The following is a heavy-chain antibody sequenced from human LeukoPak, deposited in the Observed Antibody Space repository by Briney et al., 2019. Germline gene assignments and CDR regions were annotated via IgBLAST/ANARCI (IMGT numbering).Heavy chain of an antibody. CDR3: ARGRSVAAGTTTISPFDY. CDR2: IKQDGSEK. Sequence: PGGSLRLSCAASGFTFSSYWMSWVRQAPGKGLEWVANIKQDGSEKYYVDSVKGRFTIPRDNAKNSLYLQMNSLRAQDTAVYYCARGRSVAAGTTTISPFDYWGQGTLVTVSS. CDR1: GFTFSSYW. V-gene: IGHV3-7*01. D-gene: IGHD6-13*01. J-gene: IGHJ4*02.